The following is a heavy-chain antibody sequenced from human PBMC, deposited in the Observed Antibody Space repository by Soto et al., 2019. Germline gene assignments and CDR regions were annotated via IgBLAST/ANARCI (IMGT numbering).Heavy chain of an antibody. CDR1: GSSQIGSNW. V-gene: IGHV4-4*02. CDR2: IDHSGST. D-gene: IGHD5-12*01. Sequence: GSSQIGSNWWHWVRQPPGKGLEWIAEIDHSGSTNYNPSLKSRVTISVDKSKNQFSLKLSSVTAADTAMYYCARDQGYGFDYWGQGTLVNVSS. J-gene: IGHJ4*02. CDR3: ARDQGYGFDY.